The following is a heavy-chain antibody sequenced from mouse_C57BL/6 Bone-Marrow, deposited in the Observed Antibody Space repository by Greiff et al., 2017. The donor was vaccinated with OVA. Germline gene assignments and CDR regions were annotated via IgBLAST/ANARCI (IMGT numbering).Heavy chain of an antibody. CDR2: IDPANGNT. V-gene: IGHV14-3*01. CDR1: GFNINNTY. D-gene: IGHD6-2*01. J-gene: IGHJ3*01. Sequence: VQLKESVAELVRPGASVKLSCTASGFNINNTYMHWVKQRPEQGLEWIGRIDPANGNTKYAPKFQGKATITADTSSNTAYLQLSSLTSEDTAIYYCARSYSPWAFAYWGQGTLVTVSA. CDR3: ARSYSPWAFAY.